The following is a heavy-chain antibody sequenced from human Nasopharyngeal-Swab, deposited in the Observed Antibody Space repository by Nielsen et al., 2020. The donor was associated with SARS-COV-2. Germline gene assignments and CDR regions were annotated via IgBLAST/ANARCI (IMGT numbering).Heavy chain of an antibody. CDR3: ARDGDYGDYADFDY. V-gene: IGHV3-21*01. CDR1: GFTFSGYS. CDR2: ISSSSAYI. Sequence: GESLKISCAASGFTFSGYSMNWVRQAPGKGLEWVSSISSSSAYIYYAGSVTGRFTVSRDNAKYSLYLQMNSLRAEDTAVYYCARDGDYGDYADFDYWGQGTLVAVSS. J-gene: IGHJ4*02. D-gene: IGHD4-17*01.